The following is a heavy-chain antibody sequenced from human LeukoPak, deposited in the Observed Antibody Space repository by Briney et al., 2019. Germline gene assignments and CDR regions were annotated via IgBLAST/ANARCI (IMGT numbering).Heavy chain of an antibody. Sequence: GGSLRLSCAASGFTVSSNYMSWVRQAPGKGLEWVSVIYSGGSTYYADSVKGRFTISRDNSKNTLYLQINSLRAEDTAVYYCARQRPHKGHWYFDLWGRGTLVTVSS. CDR3: ARQRPHKGHWYFDL. J-gene: IGHJ2*01. CDR2: IYSGGST. CDR1: GFTVSSNY. V-gene: IGHV3-53*01.